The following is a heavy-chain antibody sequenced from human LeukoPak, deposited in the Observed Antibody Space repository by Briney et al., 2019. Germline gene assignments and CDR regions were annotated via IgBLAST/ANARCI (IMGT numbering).Heavy chain of an antibody. V-gene: IGHV4-59*08. CDR1: GGSISSYY. D-gene: IGHD2-15*01. J-gene: IGHJ1*01. CDR2: IYYSGST. Sequence: SGTLSLTCTVSGGSISSYYWSWIRQPPGKGLEWIGYIYYSGSTNHSPSLKSRVTISVDTSKNQFSLKLSSVTAADTAVYYCATLRYCSGGSCYPKYFHHWGQGTLVTVSS. CDR3: ATLRYCSGGSCYPKYFHH.